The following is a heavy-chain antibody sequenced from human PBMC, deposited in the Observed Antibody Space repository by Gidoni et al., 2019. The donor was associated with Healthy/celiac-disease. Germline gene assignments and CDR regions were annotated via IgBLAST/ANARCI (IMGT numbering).Heavy chain of an antibody. CDR2: ISSSGSTI. CDR3: ARGDHGYSSGWHGHFDY. D-gene: IGHD6-19*01. Sequence: EVQLVESGGGLVQPGGSLRLSCAASGFTFSRYEMNWVRQAPGKGLEWVSYISSSGSTIHYADSVKGRFTISRDNAKNSLYLQMNSLRAEDTAVYYCARGDHGYSSGWHGHFDYWGQGTLVTVSS. CDR1: GFTFSRYE. J-gene: IGHJ4*02. V-gene: IGHV3-48*03.